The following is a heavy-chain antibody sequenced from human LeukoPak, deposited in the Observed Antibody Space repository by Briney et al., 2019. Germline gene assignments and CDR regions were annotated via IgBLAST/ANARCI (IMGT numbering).Heavy chain of an antibody. Sequence: GGSLRLSCAASGFTFSYYSMNWVRQAPGRGLEWVSCISSSSSLIFYSDSVRGRFTISRDNAKNLLYLHMNSLRVEDMAVYYCAKVDRGDYSSSPVPYYNYYMNVWGKGTTVTVSS. CDR1: GFTFSYYS. CDR2: ISSSSSLI. V-gene: IGHV3-21*01. CDR3: AKVDRGDYSSSPVPYYNYYMNV. J-gene: IGHJ6*03. D-gene: IGHD6-13*01.